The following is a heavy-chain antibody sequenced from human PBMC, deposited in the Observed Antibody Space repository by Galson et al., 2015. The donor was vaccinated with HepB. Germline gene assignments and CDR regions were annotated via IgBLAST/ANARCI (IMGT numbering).Heavy chain of an antibody. V-gene: IGHV3-30*04. CDR1: GFTFSRYA. D-gene: IGHD3-10*01. CDR3: ARDGPSDPSWFGELFLRGIYYYYYGMDV. J-gene: IGHJ6*02. CDR2: ISYDGSNK. Sequence: SLRLSCAASGFTFSRYAMHWVRQAPGKGLEWGAVISYDGSNKYYADSVKGRFTISRDNSKNTRYLQMNSLRAEDTAVYYCARDGPSDPSWFGELFLRGIYYYYYGMDVWGQGTTVTVSS.